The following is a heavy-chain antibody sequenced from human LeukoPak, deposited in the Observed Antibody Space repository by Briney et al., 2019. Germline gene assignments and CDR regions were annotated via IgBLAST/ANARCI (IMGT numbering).Heavy chain of an antibody. CDR1: GGSISSGDYY. Sequence: SETLSLTCTVSGGSISSGDYYWSWIRQPPGKGLEWIGYTYYSGSTYYNPSLKSRVTISVDTSKNQFSLKLSSVTAADTAVYYCARGGGSYPYYYGMDVWGQGTTVTVSS. V-gene: IGHV4-30-4*01. CDR2: TYYSGST. CDR3: ARGGGSYPYYYGMDV. D-gene: IGHD2-15*01. J-gene: IGHJ6*02.